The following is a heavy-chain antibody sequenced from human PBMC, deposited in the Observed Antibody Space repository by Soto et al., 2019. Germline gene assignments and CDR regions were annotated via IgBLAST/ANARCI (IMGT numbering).Heavy chain of an antibody. V-gene: IGHV1-46*01. J-gene: IGHJ4*02. CDR3: ARGGAKAWIQLWLSPAYFDY. Sequence: QVQLVQSGAEVKKPGASVKVSCKASGYTFTSYYMHWVRQAPGQGLEWMGIINPSGGSTSYAQKFQGRVTMTRDTSTSTVYMELSSLRSEDTAVYYCARGGAKAWIQLWLSPAYFDYWGQGTLVTVSS. CDR1: GYTFTSYY. CDR2: INPSGGST. D-gene: IGHD5-18*01.